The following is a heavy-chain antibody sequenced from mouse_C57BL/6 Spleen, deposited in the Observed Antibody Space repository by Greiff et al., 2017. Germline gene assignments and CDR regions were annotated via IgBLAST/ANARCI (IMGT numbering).Heavy chain of an antibody. CDR1: GYTFTSYW. J-gene: IGHJ3*01. Sequence: QVQLKQPGAELVRPGSSVKLSCKASGYTFTSYWMHWVKQRPIQGLEWIGNIDPSDSVTHYNQKFKEQATLTVDQSSSTAYMPLSSLTSEDSAVYYCARSYDYGGRAWLAYWGQGTLVTVSA. V-gene: IGHV1-52*01. CDR3: ARSYDYGGRAWLAY. CDR2: IDPSDSVT. D-gene: IGHD2-4*01.